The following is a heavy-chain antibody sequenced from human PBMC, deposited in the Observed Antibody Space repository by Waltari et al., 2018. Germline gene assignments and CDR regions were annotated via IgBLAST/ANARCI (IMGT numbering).Heavy chain of an antibody. V-gene: IGHV3-53*01. CDR2: IYSGGST. J-gene: IGHJ6*02. Sequence: EVQLVESGGGLIQPGGSLRLPFAPSGSTATSNSLSWFGQAPGKGLEWVSVIYSGGSTYYADSVKGRFTISRDNSKNTLYLQMNSLRAEDTAVYYCARGVVGMDVWGQGTTVTVSS. CDR3: ARGVVGMDV. D-gene: IGHD2-15*01. CDR1: GSTATSNS.